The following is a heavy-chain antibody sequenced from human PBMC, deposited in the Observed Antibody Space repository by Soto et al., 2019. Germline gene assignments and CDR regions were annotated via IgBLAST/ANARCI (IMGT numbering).Heavy chain of an antibody. Sequence: ASVKVSCKASGYTLSDANINWVRQAPGQGPEWMGIINPRADSTNYAQKFQGRVTITRDTSASTAYMELSSLRSEDTAVYYCARRYDILTGYYLDYWGQGTLVTVSS. CDR2: INPRADST. CDR3: ARRYDILTGYYLDY. J-gene: IGHJ4*02. CDR1: GYTLSDAN. D-gene: IGHD3-9*01. V-gene: IGHV1-46*01.